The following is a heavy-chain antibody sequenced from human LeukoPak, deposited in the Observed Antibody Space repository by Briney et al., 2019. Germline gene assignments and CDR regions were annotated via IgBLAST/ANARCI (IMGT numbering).Heavy chain of an antibody. V-gene: IGHV4-34*01. CDR2: INHSGST. CDR3: ARAPRDIVVVVAARLFDY. CDR1: GGSFSGYY. D-gene: IGHD2-15*01. J-gene: IGHJ4*02. Sequence: SETLSLTCAVYGGSFSGYYWSWIRQPPGKGLEWIGEINHSGSTNYNPSLKSRVTISVDTSKNQFSLKLSSVTAADTAVYYCARAPRDIVVVVAARLFDYWGQGTLVTVSS.